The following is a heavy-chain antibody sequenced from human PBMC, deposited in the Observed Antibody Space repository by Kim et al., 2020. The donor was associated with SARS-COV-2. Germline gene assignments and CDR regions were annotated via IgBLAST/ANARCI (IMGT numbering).Heavy chain of an antibody. J-gene: IGHJ6*02. CDR2: ISAYNGNT. D-gene: IGHD2-2*01. CDR3: ARDGVVVPAARALYYYYGMDV. Sequence: ASVKVSCKASGYTFTSYGISWVRQAPGQGLEWMGWISAYNGNTNYAQKLQGRVTMTTDTSTSTAYMELRSLRSDDTAVYYCARDGVVVPAARALYYYYGMDVWGQGTTVTVSS. V-gene: IGHV1-18*01. CDR1: GYTFTSYG.